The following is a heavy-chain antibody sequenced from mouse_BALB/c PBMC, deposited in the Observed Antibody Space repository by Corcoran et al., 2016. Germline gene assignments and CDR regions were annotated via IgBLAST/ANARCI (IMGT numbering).Heavy chain of an antibody. Sequence: QIQLVQSGPELKKPGETVKISCKASGYTFTNYGMNWVKQAPGKGLKWMGWINTYTGEPTYADDFKGRFAFSLETSASTAYLQINNLKNEDTATYFCARSRGPLTYYFDYWGQGTTLTVSS. V-gene: IGHV9-3-1*01. J-gene: IGHJ2*01. CDR2: INTYTGEP. D-gene: IGHD2-12*01. CDR3: ARSRGPLTYYFDY. CDR1: GYTFTNYG.